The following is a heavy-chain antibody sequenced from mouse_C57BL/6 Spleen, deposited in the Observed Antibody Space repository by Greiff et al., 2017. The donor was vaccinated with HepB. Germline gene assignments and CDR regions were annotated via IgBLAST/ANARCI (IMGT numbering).Heavy chain of an antibody. CDR1: GYTFTDYE. CDR3: TGAYYGNYVWFAY. Sequence: QVQLQQSGAELVRPGASVTLSCKASGYTFTDYEMHWVKQTPVHGLEWIGAIDPETGGTAYNQKFKGKAILTADKSSSTAYMELRSLTSEDSAVYYCTGAYYGNYVWFAYWGQGTLVTVSA. D-gene: IGHD2-10*01. J-gene: IGHJ3*01. CDR2: IDPETGGT. V-gene: IGHV1-15*01.